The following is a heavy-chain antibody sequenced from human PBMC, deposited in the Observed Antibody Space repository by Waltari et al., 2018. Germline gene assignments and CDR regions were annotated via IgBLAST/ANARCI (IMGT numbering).Heavy chain of an antibody. CDR1: GFTFSSSW. J-gene: IGHJ4*02. CDR3: ARDYGYSGYDFDY. Sequence: EVQLVESGGGLVQPGGSLRLSCAASGFTFSSSWMSWVRQAPGKGLEWVANIKQDGSEKYYVDSVKGRFTISRDNAKNSLYLQMNSLRAEDTAVYYCARDYGYSGYDFDYWGQGTLVTVSS. D-gene: IGHD5-12*01. CDR2: IKQDGSEK. V-gene: IGHV3-7*01.